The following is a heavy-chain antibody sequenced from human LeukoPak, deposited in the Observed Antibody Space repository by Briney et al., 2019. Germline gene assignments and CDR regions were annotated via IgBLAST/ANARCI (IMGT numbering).Heavy chain of an antibody. Sequence: GGSLRLSCAASGFTFSSYGMHWVRQAPGKGLEWVAFIRYDGSNKYYADSVKGRFTISRDNSKNTLYLQMNSLRAEDTAVYYCAKDGYDSSGYLDYWGQGTRVTVSS. CDR2: IRYDGSNK. CDR3: AKDGYDSSGYLDY. V-gene: IGHV3-30*02. D-gene: IGHD3-22*01. J-gene: IGHJ4*02. CDR1: GFTFSSYG.